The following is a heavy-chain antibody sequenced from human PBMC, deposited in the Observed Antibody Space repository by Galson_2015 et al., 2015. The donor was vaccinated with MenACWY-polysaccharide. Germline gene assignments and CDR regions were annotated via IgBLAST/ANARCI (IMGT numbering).Heavy chain of an antibody. V-gene: IGHV3-30*18. D-gene: IGHD1-26*01. CDR1: GFTFSTYA. CDR3: VKNGYTGSSYGYFDS. J-gene: IGHJ4*02. Sequence: SLRLSCAASGFTFSTYAMHWVRRAPGQGLEWMATISSSGDDKYYADSVKGRFTISRDNSNNTLYLEMSSLRAGDTAVYYCVKNGYTGSSYGYFDSWGQGTLGTVSS. CDR2: ISSSGDDK.